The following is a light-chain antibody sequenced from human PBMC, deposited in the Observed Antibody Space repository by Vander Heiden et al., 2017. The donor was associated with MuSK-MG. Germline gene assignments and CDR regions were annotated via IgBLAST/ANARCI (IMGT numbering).Light chain of an antibody. CDR2: DAS. J-gene: IGKJ2*01. CDR3: QQYDNLPI. V-gene: IGKV1-33*01. CDR1: QDISNY. Sequence: DIQMTQSPSSLSASVGDRVTITCQASQDISNYLNWYQQKPGKAPKLLIYDASNLETGVPSRFSGSGSGTDFTFTISSLQPEDIATYYCQQYDNLPIFGQGTKLXIK.